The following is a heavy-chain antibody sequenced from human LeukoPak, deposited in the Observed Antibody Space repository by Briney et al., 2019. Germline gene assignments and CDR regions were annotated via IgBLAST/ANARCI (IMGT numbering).Heavy chain of an antibody. J-gene: IGHJ4*02. CDR3: ASPGENLESFAY. CDR1: GYTFTDYY. Sequence: ASVKVSCKASGYTFTDYYLHWVRRAPGQGLEWMGWINPNSGGTNYAQKFRGRVTLTRDTSIRTAYMDLSRLTSDDTAVYYCASPGENLESFAYWGQGTLVTVSS. V-gene: IGHV1-2*02. D-gene: IGHD7-27*01. CDR2: INPNSGGT.